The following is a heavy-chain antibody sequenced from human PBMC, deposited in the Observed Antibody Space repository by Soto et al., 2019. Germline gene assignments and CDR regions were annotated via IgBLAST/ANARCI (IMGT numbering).Heavy chain of an antibody. J-gene: IGHJ4*02. CDR2: IKSRPDGGTA. CDR3: TTDHPYYYYGSSYDH. D-gene: IGHD3-22*01. Sequence: EVQLVESGGGFVKPGGSLRLSCAASGFIFSNAWINWVRQAPGKGLEWVGRIKSRPDGGTADYAAPVKGRYTVSRDDSKNTESLQMNSLKTEDTAVYYCTTDHPYYYYGSSYDHWGQGTLVTVSS. CDR1: GFIFSNAW. V-gene: IGHV3-15*07.